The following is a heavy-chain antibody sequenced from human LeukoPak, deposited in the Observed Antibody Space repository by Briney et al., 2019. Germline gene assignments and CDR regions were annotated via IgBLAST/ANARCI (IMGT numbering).Heavy chain of an antibody. CDR3: ARTSVAAAISPYYFDY. CDR2: ISGSGRST. CDR1: EFTFSSYA. D-gene: IGHD2-2*02. Sequence: GGSLRLSCAASEFTFSSYAMSWVRQAPGKGLEWVSAISGSGRSTFYADSVKGRFTISRDNAKNSLYLQMASLRAEDTAVYYCARTSVAAAISPYYFDYWGQGTLVTVSS. J-gene: IGHJ4*02. V-gene: IGHV3-23*01.